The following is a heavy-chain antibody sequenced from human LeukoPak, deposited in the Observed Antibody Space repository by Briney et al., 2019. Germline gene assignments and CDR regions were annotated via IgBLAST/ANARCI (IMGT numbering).Heavy chain of an antibody. D-gene: IGHD3-3*01. CDR3: ARSNYDFWSGYYTEGGYFDY. Sequence: GGSLRLSCAASGFTFSSYSMNWVRQAPGKGLEWVSYISSSSSTIYYADSVKGRFTTSRDNAKNSLYLQMNSLRAEDTAVYYCARSNYDFWSGYYTEGGYFDYWGQGTLVTVSS. CDR1: GFTFSSYS. V-gene: IGHV3-48*01. J-gene: IGHJ4*02. CDR2: ISSSSSTI.